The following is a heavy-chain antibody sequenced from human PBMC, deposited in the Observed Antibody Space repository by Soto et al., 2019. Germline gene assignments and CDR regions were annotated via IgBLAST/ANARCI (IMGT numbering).Heavy chain of an antibody. D-gene: IGHD3-9*01. CDR1: GISLTTRGVG. CDR3: VNQQFSSGRFDGFDY. V-gene: IGHV2-5*04. J-gene: IGHJ4*02. Sequence: QITLKESSPTLVKPTQTLTLTCSFAGISLTTRGVGVGWVRKPPGKPLEWLALIFWDDDRRYNPSLNTRPTIIKDTSKNQGLLTMTSADSVATGTYYCVNQQFSSGRFDGFDYWGQGTLVTVSS. CDR2: IFWDDDR.